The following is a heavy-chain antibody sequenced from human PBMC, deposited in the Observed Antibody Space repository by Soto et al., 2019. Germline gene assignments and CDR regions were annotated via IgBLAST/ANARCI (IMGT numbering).Heavy chain of an antibody. J-gene: IGHJ4*02. V-gene: IGHV3-74*01. CDR1: GFNFGNNW. Sequence: VGSLRLSCAASGFNFGNNWMHWVRHAPGKGLEWVSRMTSAGRPTNYADSVKGRFTVSRDNAKNTLYLQMNSSRADDTAVYYCATAEVDYWGPGTLVTVSS. CDR2: MTSAGRPT. CDR3: ATAEVDY.